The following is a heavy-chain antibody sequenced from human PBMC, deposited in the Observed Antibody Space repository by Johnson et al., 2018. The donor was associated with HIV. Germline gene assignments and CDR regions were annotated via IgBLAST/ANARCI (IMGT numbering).Heavy chain of an antibody. J-gene: IGHJ3*02. Sequence: QLVESGGGWVKPGGSLSLSCAASGFTFSSYAMHWVRQAPAKGLEWVAVISYDGSDKYYADSVKGRFTISRDSSKNTLYLQMNSLRAEDTAVYYCAKGVDYYDSSPADAFDIWGQGTMVTVSS. CDR1: GFTFSSYA. CDR3: AKGVDYYDSSPADAFDI. V-gene: IGHV3-30*04. CDR2: ISYDGSDK. D-gene: IGHD3-22*01.